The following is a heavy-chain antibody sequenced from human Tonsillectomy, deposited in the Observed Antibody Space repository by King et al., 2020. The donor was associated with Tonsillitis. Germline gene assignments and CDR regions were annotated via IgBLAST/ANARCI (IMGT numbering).Heavy chain of an antibody. D-gene: IGHD3-16*01. Sequence: VQLVESGGGFVKTGGSLRLSRAASGFPFSDAWMSRVRPAPGKGPGGGGRIMRQRDGGTTDYAASVKGRFTISRDDSKNTLSLQMNSLKIEDTAVYYCITGLGRTNGDYWGQGTLVTVSS. CDR2: IMRQRDGGTT. V-gene: IGHV3-15*05. J-gene: IGHJ4*02. CDR3: ITGLGRTNGDY. CDR1: GFPFSDAW.